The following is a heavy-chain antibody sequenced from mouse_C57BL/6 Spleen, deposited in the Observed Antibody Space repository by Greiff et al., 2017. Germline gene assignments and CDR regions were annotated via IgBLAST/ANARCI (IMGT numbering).Heavy chain of an antibody. CDR1: GYTFTSYW. D-gene: IGHD1-1*01. V-gene: IGHV1-7*01. CDR2: INPSSGYT. J-gene: IGHJ2*01. CDR3: AYYYGSSYAVGYFDY. Sequence: QVQLQQSGAELAKPGASVKLSCKASGYTFTSYWMHWVQQRPGQGLEWIGYINPSSGYTKYNQKFKDKATLTADKSSSTAYMQLSSLTYEDSAVYYCAYYYGSSYAVGYFDYWGQGTTLTVAS.